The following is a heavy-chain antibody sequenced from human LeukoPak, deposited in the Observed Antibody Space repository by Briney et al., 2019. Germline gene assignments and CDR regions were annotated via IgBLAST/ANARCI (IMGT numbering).Heavy chain of an antibody. CDR3: AGLYYYDSSGYAIDY. CDR1: GGSFSGYY. Sequence: PSETLSLTCAVYGGSFSGYYWSWIRQPPGKGLEWIGEINHSGSTNYSPSLKSRVTISVDTSKNQFSLKLSSVTAADTAVYYCAGLYYYDSSGYAIDYWGQGTLVTVSS. D-gene: IGHD3-22*01. V-gene: IGHV4-34*01. J-gene: IGHJ4*02. CDR2: INHSGST.